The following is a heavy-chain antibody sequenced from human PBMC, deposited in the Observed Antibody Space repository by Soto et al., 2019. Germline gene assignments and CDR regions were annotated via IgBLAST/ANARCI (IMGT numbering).Heavy chain of an antibody. CDR1: GGSISSSSYY. J-gene: IGHJ4*02. CDR3: ARQRGYYDSSGYFDY. D-gene: IGHD3-22*01. CDR2: IYYSGST. V-gene: IGHV4-39*01. Sequence: QLQLQESGPGLVKPSETLSLTCTVSGGSISSSSYYWGWIRQPPGKGLEWIGSIYYSGSTYYNPSLKRRVTISVDTSKNQFSLKLSSVTAADTAVYYCARQRGYYDSSGYFDYWGQGTLVTVSS.